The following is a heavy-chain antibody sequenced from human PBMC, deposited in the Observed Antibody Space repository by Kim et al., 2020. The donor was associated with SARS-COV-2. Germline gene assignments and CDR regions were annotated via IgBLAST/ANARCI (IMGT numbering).Heavy chain of an antibody. CDR3: ARPHGQGVSGWSNWYFDL. V-gene: IGHV4-59*08. D-gene: IGHD6-19*01. J-gene: IGHJ2*01. Sequence: KSRVTISVDTSKNQFSLKLSSVTAADTAVYYCARPHGQGVSGWSNWYFDLWGRGTLVTVSS.